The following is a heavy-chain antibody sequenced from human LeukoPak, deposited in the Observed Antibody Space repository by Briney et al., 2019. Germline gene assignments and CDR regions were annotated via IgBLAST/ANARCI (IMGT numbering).Heavy chain of an antibody. CDR3: AKVRSAVVAAATNY. J-gene: IGHJ4*02. CDR1: GFTFSNYA. D-gene: IGHD2-15*01. CDR2: ISGSGGST. V-gene: IGHV3-23*01. Sequence: GGSLRLSCAASGFTFSNYAMSWVRQAPGKGLEWVSVISGSGGSTYHADSVKGRFTISRDNSNDTLYLQMNSLRAEDTAIYYCAKVRSAVVAAATNYWGQGTLVTVSS.